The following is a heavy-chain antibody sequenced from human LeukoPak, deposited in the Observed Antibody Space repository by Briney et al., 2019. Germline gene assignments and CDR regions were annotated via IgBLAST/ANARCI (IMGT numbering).Heavy chain of an antibody. CDR3: AREGGNSYFYY. CDR2: IYRSGST. J-gene: IGHJ4*02. CDR1: GYSISSGYY. Sequence: SETLSLTCTVSGYSISSGYYWGWIRQSPGKGLEWIGNIYRSGSTYYNPSLKSRVTVSVDTANNQLSLKLNSVTAADTAVYYCAREGGNSYFYYWGQGTLVTVSS. V-gene: IGHV4-38-2*02. D-gene: IGHD4-23*01.